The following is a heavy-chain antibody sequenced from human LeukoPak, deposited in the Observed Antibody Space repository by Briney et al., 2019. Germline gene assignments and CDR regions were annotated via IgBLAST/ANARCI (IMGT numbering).Heavy chain of an antibody. D-gene: IGHD3-10*01. V-gene: IGHV1-69*05. Sequence: GSSVKVSCKASGGTFSSYAISWVGQAPGQGLEWMGGIIPIFGTANYAQKFQGRVTITTDESTSTAYMELSSLRSEDTAVYYCARGLTYYYGSGSYYNLNYWGQGTLVTVSS. CDR1: GGTFSSYA. CDR2: IIPIFGTA. CDR3: ARGLTYYYGSGSYYNLNY. J-gene: IGHJ4*02.